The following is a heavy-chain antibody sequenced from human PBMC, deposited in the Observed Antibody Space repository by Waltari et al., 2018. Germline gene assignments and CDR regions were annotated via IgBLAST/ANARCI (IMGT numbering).Heavy chain of an antibody. CDR1: AFTFSSYA. CDR3: ARGDYDILTGYSYAFDI. D-gene: IGHD3-9*01. Sequence: QVQLVESGGGVVQPGRSLRLACAASAFTFSSYAMHWVRQAPGKGLEWVAVISYDGSNKYYADSVKGRFTISRDNSKNTLYLQMNSLRAEDTAVYYCARGDYDILTGYSYAFDIWGQGTMVTVSS. J-gene: IGHJ3*02. V-gene: IGHV3-30*01. CDR2: ISYDGSNK.